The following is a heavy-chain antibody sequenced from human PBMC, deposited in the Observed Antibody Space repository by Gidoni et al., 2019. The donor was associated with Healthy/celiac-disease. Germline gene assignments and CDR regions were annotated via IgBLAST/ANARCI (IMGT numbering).Heavy chain of an antibody. J-gene: IGHJ6*02. CDR1: GLPFDAYS. CDR3: AKDTGYGDYYYYGMDV. D-gene: IGHD4-17*01. Sequence: EVQLVESGGGLVQPGRSLRLSCAAYGLPFDAYSMHWVRQAPGKGLEWVSGISWNSGSIGYADSVKGRFTISRDNAKNSLYLQMNSLRAEDTALYYCAKDTGYGDYYYYGMDVWGQGTTVTVSS. V-gene: IGHV3-9*01. CDR2: ISWNSGSI.